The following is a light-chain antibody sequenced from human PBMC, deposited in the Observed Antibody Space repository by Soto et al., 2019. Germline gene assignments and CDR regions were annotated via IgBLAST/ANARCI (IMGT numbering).Light chain of an antibody. CDR3: CSYTSSSIRV. V-gene: IGLV2-14*01. Sequence: QSVLTQPASVSGSPGQSITISCTGTSSDVGGYNHVSWYQQHPGKAPKLIIYEVRNRPSGVSNRLSGSKSGNTASLTISGLHADDEADYYCCSYTSSSIRVFDGGTKVTVL. CDR1: SSDVGGYNH. CDR2: EVR. J-gene: IGLJ3*02.